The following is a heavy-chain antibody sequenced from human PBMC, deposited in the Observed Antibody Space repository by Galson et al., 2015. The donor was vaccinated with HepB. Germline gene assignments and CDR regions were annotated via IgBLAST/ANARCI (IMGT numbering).Heavy chain of an antibody. Sequence: SLRLSCATSGFTFSKYAMNWVRQAPGRGLEWVSAISGSGNTDFYTDSAKGRFTISRDNSRNVMYLQMNSLRAEDTAIYYCAKGIVAVAAGLSRDYYYGMDVWGQGTTVTVSS. CDR1: GFTFSKYA. V-gene: IGHV3-23*01. CDR3: AKGIVAVAAGLSRDYYYGMDV. CDR2: ISGSGNTD. D-gene: IGHD1-26*01. J-gene: IGHJ6*02.